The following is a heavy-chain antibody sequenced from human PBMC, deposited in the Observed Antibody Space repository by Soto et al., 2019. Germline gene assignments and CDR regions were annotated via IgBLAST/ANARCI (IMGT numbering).Heavy chain of an antibody. CDR1: GYRFTSYW. CDR2: IFPSDSDT. Sequence: PGEPLKNSCRTSGYRFTSYWIAWVRQMPGKGLEWMGIIFPSDSDTRYSPSFQGQVTISADRSTSTVFLQWASLKASDTAVYFCARKDKSGYFNWFDPWGQGTLVTVYS. V-gene: IGHV5-51*01. D-gene: IGHD3-22*01. CDR3: ARKDKSGYFNWFDP. J-gene: IGHJ5*02.